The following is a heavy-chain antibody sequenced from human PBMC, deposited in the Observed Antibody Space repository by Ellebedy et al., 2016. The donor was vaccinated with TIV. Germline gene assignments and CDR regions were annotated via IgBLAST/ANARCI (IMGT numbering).Heavy chain of an antibody. CDR1: GGTFSSYG. CDR2: IIPIIGIG. CDR3: ARRSGWGGGFDI. J-gene: IGHJ3*02. V-gene: IGHV1-69*04. Sequence: AASVKVSCKASGGTFSSYGISWVRQAPGQGLEWMGRIIPIIGIGNYAQKFQGRVTITADKSTSTAYMELSSLKSEDTAVYYWARRSGWGGGFDIWGQGTIVTVSS. D-gene: IGHD3-16*01.